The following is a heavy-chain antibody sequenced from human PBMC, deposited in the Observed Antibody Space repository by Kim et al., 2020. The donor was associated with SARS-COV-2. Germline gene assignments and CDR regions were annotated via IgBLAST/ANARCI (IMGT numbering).Heavy chain of an antibody. J-gene: IGHJ5*02. CDR1: GGSISRSSYY. V-gene: IGHV4-39*01. Sequence: SETLSLTCTVSGGSISRSSYYWGWIRQPPGKGLEWIGSMYYSGSTYYNPSLKSRVTISVDTSKNQISLKLSSVTAADTAVYHCARMYVVIGDNWFDPWGQGTLVTVSS. CDR2: MYYSGST. D-gene: IGHD2-21*01. CDR3: ARMYVVIGDNWFDP.